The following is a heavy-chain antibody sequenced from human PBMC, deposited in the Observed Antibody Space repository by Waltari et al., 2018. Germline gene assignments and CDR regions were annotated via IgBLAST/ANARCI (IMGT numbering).Heavy chain of an antibody. J-gene: IGHJ4*02. CDR3: ARGASLGY. CDR2: INSDGIAT. CDR1: GFTLSSSW. Sequence: EVQLVESGGGLVQPGGSLRLSCAASGFTLSSSWMHWVRQAPGKGLVWVARINSDGIATTYADSVRGRFTISSDNAKNTLYLQMNSLKAEDTAVYYCARGASLGYWGQGTRVTVSS. V-gene: IGHV3-74*01.